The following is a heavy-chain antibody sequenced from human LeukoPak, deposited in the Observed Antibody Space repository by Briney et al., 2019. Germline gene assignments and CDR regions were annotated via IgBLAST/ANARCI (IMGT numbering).Heavy chain of an antibody. D-gene: IGHD3-22*01. V-gene: IGHV4-59*01. CDR1: GGSISSYY. CDR2: IYYSGST. Sequence: PSETLSLTCTVSGGSISSYYWSWIRQPPGKGLEWIGYIYYSGSTNYNPSLKSRVTISVDTSKNQFSLKLSSVTAADTAVYYCAREDDSSGYYYPQAFDIWGQGTMVTVSS. CDR3: AREDDSSGYYYPQAFDI. J-gene: IGHJ3*02.